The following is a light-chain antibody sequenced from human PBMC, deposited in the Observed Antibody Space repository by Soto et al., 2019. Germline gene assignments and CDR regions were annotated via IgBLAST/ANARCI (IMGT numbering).Light chain of an antibody. J-gene: IGLJ1*01. V-gene: IGLV2-14*01. CDR1: SSDVGGYNY. CDR3: SSYTSSSPWV. Sequence: QSALTQPASVSGSPGQSITIYCTGTSSDVGGYNYVSWYQQHPGKAPKLMIYDVSNRPSGVSNRFSGSKSGNTASLTISGLQAEDEADYYCSSYTSSSPWVFGTGTKVTVL. CDR2: DVS.